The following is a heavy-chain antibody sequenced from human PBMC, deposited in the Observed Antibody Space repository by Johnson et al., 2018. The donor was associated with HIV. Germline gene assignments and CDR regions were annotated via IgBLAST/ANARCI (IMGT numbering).Heavy chain of an antibody. V-gene: IGHV3-30*18. CDR1: GFTFSSYG. Sequence: QVQLVESGGGVVQPGRSLRLSCVASGFTFSSYGMHWVRQAPGKGLEWVAVISYDGSKKYYADSVQGRFTISRDNSKNTLYLQMNSLRAEDTALYYCAKGMGGGAVHSHAFDIWGQGTMVTVSS. CDR2: ISYDGSKK. D-gene: IGHD3-16*01. CDR3: AKGMGGGAVHSHAFDI. J-gene: IGHJ3*02.